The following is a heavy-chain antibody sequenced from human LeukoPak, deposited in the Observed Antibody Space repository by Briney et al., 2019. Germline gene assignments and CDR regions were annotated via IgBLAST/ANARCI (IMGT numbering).Heavy chain of an antibody. V-gene: IGHV3-23*01. D-gene: IGHD3-22*01. CDR1: GFTFSSYG. Sequence: PGGSLRLSCAASGFTFSSYGMSWVRQAPGKGLEWVSGISGSGTTTYYADSVKGRFTISRDNSKNTLFLLMNSLRADDTAVYYCAKSSIFYDSSGYYVGEKYYFDYWGQGTLVTASS. CDR3: AKSSIFYDSSGYYVGEKYYFDY. CDR2: ISGSGTTT. J-gene: IGHJ4*02.